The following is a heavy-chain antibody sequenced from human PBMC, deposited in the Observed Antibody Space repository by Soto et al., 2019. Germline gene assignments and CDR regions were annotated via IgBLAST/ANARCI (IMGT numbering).Heavy chain of an antibody. V-gene: IGHV3-15*01. CDR3: TFCYDFWSGTSFDY. CDR1: GFTFSNAW. Sequence: GSLRLSCAASGFTFSNAWMSWVRQAPGKGLEWVGRIKSKTDGGTTDYAAPVKGRFTISRDDSKNTLYLQMNSLKTEDTAVYYCTFCYDFWSGTSFDYWGQGTLVTVSS. J-gene: IGHJ4*02. CDR2: IKSKTDGGTT. D-gene: IGHD3-3*01.